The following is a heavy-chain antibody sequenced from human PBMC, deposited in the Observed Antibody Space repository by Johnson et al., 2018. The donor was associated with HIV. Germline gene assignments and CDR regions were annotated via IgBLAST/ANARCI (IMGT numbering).Heavy chain of an antibody. V-gene: IGHV3-11*01. D-gene: IGHD3-16*02. CDR1: GFSFSDYY. J-gene: IGHJ3*02. CDR2: ISSSGSTI. CDR3: TTAIVIDAFDI. Sequence: QVQLVESGGGLVQPGGSLRLSCAASGFSFSDYYMTWIRQAPGKGLAWVSYISSSGSTIYYADSVQGRFTISRDNAKNTLFLQMSSLKTDDTAVYYCTTAIVIDAFDIWGQGTLVTVSS.